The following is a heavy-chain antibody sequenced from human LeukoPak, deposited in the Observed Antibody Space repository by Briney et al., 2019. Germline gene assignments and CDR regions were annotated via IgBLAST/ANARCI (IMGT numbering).Heavy chain of an antibody. CDR2: MHHSGIT. D-gene: IGHD3-10*01. Sequence: PSETLSLTCAVSGSSISSVYYWAWIRQSPVKGLELIASMHHSGITYYRPSLKSRATISVDTSKNQFSLRLSSVTAADTAVYYCAREIGSGSGLYSTGWFDPWGQGTQVTVSS. V-gene: IGHV4-38-2*02. J-gene: IGHJ5*02. CDR1: GSSISSVYY. CDR3: AREIGSGSGLYSTGWFDP.